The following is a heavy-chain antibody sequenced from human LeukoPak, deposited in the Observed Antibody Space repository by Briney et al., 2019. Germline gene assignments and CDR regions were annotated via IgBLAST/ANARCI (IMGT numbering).Heavy chain of an antibody. V-gene: IGHV1-2*02. J-gene: IGHJ4*02. CDR1: GYTFTGYY. Sequence: ASVKVSCKASGYTFTGYYMHWVRQAPGQGLEWMGWINPNSGGTNYAQKFQGRVTMTRDTSISTAYMELSRLRSDDTAVYYCAREGIETYYDILTGYYLPDYWGQGTLVTVSS. D-gene: IGHD3-9*01. CDR3: AREGIETYYDILTGYYLPDY. CDR2: INPNSGGT.